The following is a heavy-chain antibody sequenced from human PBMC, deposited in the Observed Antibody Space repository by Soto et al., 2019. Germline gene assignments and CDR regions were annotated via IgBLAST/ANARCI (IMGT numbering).Heavy chain of an antibody. V-gene: IGHV4-61*08. D-gene: IGHD3-22*01. CDR3: ARGEILYDGSGYQSFYIDY. J-gene: IGHJ4*02. Sequence: SETLSLTCTVSGGSLSSGGYYWNWIRQHPGKGLEWIGYTYNSGSTNYNPSLKIRVTISEDTSKSQFSLKVNSMTAADTAGYYCARGEILYDGSGYQSFYIDYWGQGTLVTVSS. CDR2: TYNSGST. CDR1: GGSLSSGGYY.